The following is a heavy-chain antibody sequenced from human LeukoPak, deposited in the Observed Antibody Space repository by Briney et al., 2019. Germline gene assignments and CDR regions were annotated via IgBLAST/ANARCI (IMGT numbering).Heavy chain of an antibody. V-gene: IGHV3-7*01. CDR3: AREGGYRAFDI. CDR1: GFTFSSYW. CDR2: IKQDGSEK. Sequence: GGSLRLSCAASGFTFSSYWMSWVRQAPGKGLEWVANIKQDGSEKYHVDSVKGRFTISRDNAKNSLYLQMNSLGAEDTAVYYCAREGGYRAFDIWGQGTMVTVSS. J-gene: IGHJ3*02. D-gene: IGHD3-22*01.